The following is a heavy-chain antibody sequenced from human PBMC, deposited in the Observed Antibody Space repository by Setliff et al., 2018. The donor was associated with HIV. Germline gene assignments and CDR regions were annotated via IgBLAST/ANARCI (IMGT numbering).Heavy chain of an antibody. CDR1: GGSFTSRSYY. D-gene: IGHD3-3*01. CDR3: ASSKTFYDFWGGYYTHGSFKI. Sequence: SETLSLTCTVSGGSFTSRSYYWGWIRQPPGKGLEWIGSIFYSGITYYNPSLKSRVTISVDTSKNQFSLNLTSVTAADTAVYYCASSKTFYDFWGGYYTHGSFKIWGLGTMVTVSS. J-gene: IGHJ3*02. CDR2: IFYSGIT. V-gene: IGHV4-39*01.